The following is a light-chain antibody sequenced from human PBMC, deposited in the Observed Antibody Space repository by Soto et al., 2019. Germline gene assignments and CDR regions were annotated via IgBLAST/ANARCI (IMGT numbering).Light chain of an antibody. J-gene: IGKJ5*01. CDR3: QQYNNWPIP. CDR1: QSVYSS. V-gene: IGKV3D-15*01. Sequence: EIVLTQSPGTLSLSPGERATLSCKASQSVYSSLAWYQQKPGQAPRLLIYGASTRATGIPARFSGSGSETEFTLTISSLQSEDFAVYYCQQYNNWPIPFGQGPRMEIK. CDR2: GAS.